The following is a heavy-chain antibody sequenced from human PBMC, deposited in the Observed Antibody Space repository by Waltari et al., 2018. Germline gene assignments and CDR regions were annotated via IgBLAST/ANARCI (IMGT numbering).Heavy chain of an antibody. CDR1: GGSITSGNYY. D-gene: IGHD6-6*01. CDR2: IYTTGTP. Sequence: QVQLQESGPGLVKPSQTLSLICTVSGGSITSGNYYWTWIRQPAGKGLEWIGRIYTTGTPTYTPSLRSRVTILVDTANNHFSLRLSSVTAADTAVYYCAREPSVAARSYWYFDLWGRGTLVTVSS. J-gene: IGHJ2*01. CDR3: AREPSVAARSYWYFDL. V-gene: IGHV4-61*02.